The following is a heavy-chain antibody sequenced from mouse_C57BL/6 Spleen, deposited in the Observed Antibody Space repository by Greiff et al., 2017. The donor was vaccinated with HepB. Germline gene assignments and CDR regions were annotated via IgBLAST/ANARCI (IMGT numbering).Heavy chain of an antibody. CDR3: ARGGYGSSWAWFAY. D-gene: IGHD1-1*01. CDR2: ISGGGGNT. J-gene: IGHJ3*01. V-gene: IGHV5-9*01. CDR1: GFTFSSYT. Sequence: DVMLVESGGGLVKPGGSLKLSCAASGFTFSSYTMSWVRQTPEKRLEWVATISGGGGNTYYPDSVKGRFTISSDNAKNTLYLQMSSLRSEDTAWYYCARGGYGSSWAWFAYWGQGTLVTVSA.